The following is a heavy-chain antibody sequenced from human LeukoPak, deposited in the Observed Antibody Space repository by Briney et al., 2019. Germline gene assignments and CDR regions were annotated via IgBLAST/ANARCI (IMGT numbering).Heavy chain of an antibody. V-gene: IGHV4-39*01. CDR3: AKVGRPRVQWLDY. Sequence: SETLSLTCTVSGGSISSSSYYWGWIRQPPGKGLEWIGSIYYSGSTYYNPSLKSRVTISVDTSKNQFSLKLSSVTAADTAVYYCAKVGRPRVQWLDYWGQGTLVTVSS. CDR2: IYYSGST. D-gene: IGHD6-19*01. J-gene: IGHJ4*02. CDR1: GGSISSSSYY.